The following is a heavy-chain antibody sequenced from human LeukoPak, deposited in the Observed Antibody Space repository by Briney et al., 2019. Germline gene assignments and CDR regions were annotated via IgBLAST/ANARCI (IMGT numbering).Heavy chain of an antibody. CDR3: ERITAGIATRKGKLYYYYYYMDV. D-gene: IGHD1-20*01. V-gene: IGHV3-30*02. CDR2: IRFYVSNK. J-gene: IGHJ6*03. CDR1: ALTFTIHG. Sequence: PGGSRRLSCAVSALTFTIHGMHWVRQAPDKGGEWVAFIRFYVSNKYYADSVKGRCTICRDNAKNSLYRQVNSLRAEDTAVYYLERITAGIATRKGKLYYYYYYMDVWGKGTPVTVSS.